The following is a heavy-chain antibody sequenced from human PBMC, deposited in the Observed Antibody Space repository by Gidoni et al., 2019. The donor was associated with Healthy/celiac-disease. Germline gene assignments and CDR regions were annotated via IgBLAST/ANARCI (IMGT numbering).Heavy chain of an antibody. J-gene: IGHJ6*01. CDR2: ISYDGSNK. Sequence: QVQLVESGGGVVQPGRSLRLSCAASGFTFSRYGMHWVRQAPGKGLEWVAVISYDGSNKYYADSVKGRFNSSRDNSKNTLYLQMNSLRAEDTAVYYCAKDRGYVSYYYYGM. V-gene: IGHV3-30*18. CDR3: AKDRGYVSYYYYGM. CDR1: GFTFSRYG. D-gene: IGHD3-10*01.